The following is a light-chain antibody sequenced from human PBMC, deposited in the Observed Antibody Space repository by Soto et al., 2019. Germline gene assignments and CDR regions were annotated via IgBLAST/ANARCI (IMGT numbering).Light chain of an antibody. CDR1: QLFSSN. J-gene: IGKJ5*01. CDR2: GVS. V-gene: IGKV3-15*01. CDR3: QQYNNWTRT. Sequence: EILMTQYPATLSVSLGESVTLSCGASQLFSSNLAWYQHKPGKAPRLLIYGVSTRDTGVPERFSGSAYGTELTITISSMKYEDFAVYYCQQYNNWTRTFGHGTRLEI.